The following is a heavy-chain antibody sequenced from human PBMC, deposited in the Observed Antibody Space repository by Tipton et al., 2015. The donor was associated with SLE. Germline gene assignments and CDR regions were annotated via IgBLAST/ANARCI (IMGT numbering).Heavy chain of an antibody. CDR1: GCSISNYY. V-gene: IGHV4-59*01. J-gene: IGHJ4*02. Sequence: GLVKPSETLSLTCTVSGCSISNYYWTWIRQPPGKRLEWIGYIYYSGSTNYNPSLKSRVTMSVDTSKNQFSLNLRSVTAADTAVYYCTKVGGSGHFDYWGQGTLVTVSS. CDR2: IYYSGST. CDR3: TKVGGSGHFDY. D-gene: IGHD3-16*01.